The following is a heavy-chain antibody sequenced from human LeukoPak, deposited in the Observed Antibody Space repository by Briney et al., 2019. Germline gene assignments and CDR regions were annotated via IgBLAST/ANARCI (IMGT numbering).Heavy chain of an antibody. J-gene: IGHJ3*02. CDR2: IYTSGST. CDR3: ARGPQYYYDSSGYPADAFDI. Sequence: PSETLSLTCTVSGGSISSYYWSWIRQPAGKGLEWIGRIYTSGSTNYNPSLKSRVTMSVDTSKNQFSLKLSSVTAADTAVYYCARGPQYYYDSSGYPADAFDIWGQGTMVTVSS. V-gene: IGHV4-4*07. D-gene: IGHD3-22*01. CDR1: GGSISSYY.